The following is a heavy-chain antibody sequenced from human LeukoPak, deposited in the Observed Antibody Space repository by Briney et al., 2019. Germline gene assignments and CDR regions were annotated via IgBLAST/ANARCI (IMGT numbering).Heavy chain of an antibody. CDR1: GYAFTSYD. V-gene: IGHV1-8*01. J-gene: IGHJ4*02. CDR3: ARARYCSSTSCYTEADY. D-gene: IGHD2-2*02. CDR2: MNPNSGNT. Sequence: ASVTVSCKASGYAFTSYDINWVRQAPGQGLEWMGWMNPNSGNTDYAQKFQGRVTMARNTYMSTAYMELSSLRSEDTAVYYWARARYCSSTSCYTEADYWGQGTLVTVSS.